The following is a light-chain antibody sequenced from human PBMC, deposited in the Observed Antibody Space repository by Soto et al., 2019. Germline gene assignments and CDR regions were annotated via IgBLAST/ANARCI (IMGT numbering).Light chain of an antibody. V-gene: IGKV3-15*01. Sequence: IVMTQSPATLSVSPGERATLSCRASQSVNTNLAWYQQRPGQAPRLLIYVASTRAAGVPARFSGSGSGTEFTLTISSLQSEDFVVYYCQQYNSWPPITFGQGTRLEI. J-gene: IGKJ5*01. CDR2: VAS. CDR3: QQYNSWPPIT. CDR1: QSVNTN.